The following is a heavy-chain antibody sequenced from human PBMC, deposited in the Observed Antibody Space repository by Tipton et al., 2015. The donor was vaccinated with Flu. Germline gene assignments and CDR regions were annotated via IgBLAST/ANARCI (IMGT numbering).Heavy chain of an antibody. V-gene: IGHV4-38-2*01. Sequence: LSLTCVVSGDSISSDYFWGWFRQHPGKGLEWFATIHLYGTTYYNPSLKGRVTISIDTSKNQFSLEIRSVTGADMAVYYCARRDFSNYVSYPKNWFDPWGQGTLVTVSS. CDR1: GDSISSDYF. CDR2: IHLYGTT. D-gene: IGHD4-11*01. J-gene: IGHJ5*02. CDR3: ARRDFSNYVSYPKNWFDP.